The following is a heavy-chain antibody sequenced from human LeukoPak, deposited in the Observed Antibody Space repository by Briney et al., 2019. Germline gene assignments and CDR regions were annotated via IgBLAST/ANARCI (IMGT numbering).Heavy chain of an antibody. CDR2: ISSSSSYT. V-gene: IGHV3-11*05. D-gene: IGHD3-22*01. J-gene: IGHJ4*02. CDR3: AREYYDSSGYSLDY. CDR1: GFTFSDYY. Sequence: GGSLRLSCAASGFTFSDYYMSWIRQAPGKGLEWVSYISSSSSYTNYADSVKGRFTISRDNAKNSLYLQMNSLRAEDTAIYYCAREYYDSSGYSLDYWGQGTLVTVSS.